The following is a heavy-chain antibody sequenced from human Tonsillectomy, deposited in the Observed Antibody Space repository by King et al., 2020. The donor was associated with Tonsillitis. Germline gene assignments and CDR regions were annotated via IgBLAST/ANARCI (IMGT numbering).Heavy chain of an antibody. Sequence: HVQLVESGGGVVQPGRSLRLSCAASGFTFSSYGMHWVRQAPGKGLEWVAVISYDGSNKYYADSVKGRFTISRDNSKNTLYLQMNSLRAADTAVYYCAKVGWGAAGAFDYWGQGTLVTVSS. CDR1: GFTFSSYG. J-gene: IGHJ4*02. CDR3: AKVGWGAAGAFDY. V-gene: IGHV3-30*18. D-gene: IGHD6-13*01. CDR2: ISYDGSNK.